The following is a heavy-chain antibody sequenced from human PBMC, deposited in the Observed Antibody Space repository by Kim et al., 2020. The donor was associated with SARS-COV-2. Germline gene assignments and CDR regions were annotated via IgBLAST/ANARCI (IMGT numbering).Heavy chain of an antibody. Sequence: SETLSLTCTVSGASVITGGYYWSWIRQHPEKGLEFIGYIYHSGTTYYTPSLKSRIMMSMQSSKNQFSLDLSSVTAADTAIYFCARVSTFGGIVALDYWGPGSLVTVSS. V-gene: IGHV4-31*03. CDR3: ARVSTFGGIVALDY. CDR2: IYHSGTT. J-gene: IGHJ4*02. CDR1: GASVITGGYY. D-gene: IGHD3-16*01.